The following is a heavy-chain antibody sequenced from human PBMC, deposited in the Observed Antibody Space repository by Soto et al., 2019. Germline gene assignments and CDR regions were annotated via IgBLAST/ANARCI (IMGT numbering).Heavy chain of an antibody. D-gene: IGHD5-18*01. CDR1: GYTLTELS. Sequence: SCKVSGYTLTELSMHWVRQAPGKGLEWVAVISYDGSNKYYADSVKGRFTISRDNSKNTLYLQMNSLRAEDTAVYYCAATWDGYSYGDEVYYFDYWSQGTLVTVSS. J-gene: IGHJ4*02. CDR2: ISYDGSNK. CDR3: AATWDGYSYGDEVYYFDY. V-gene: IGHV3-30*03.